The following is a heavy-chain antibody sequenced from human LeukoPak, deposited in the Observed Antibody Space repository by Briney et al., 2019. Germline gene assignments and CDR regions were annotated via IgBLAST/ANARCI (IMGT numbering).Heavy chain of an antibody. CDR2: IRSKANDYAK. CDR1: GFTFSDSA. J-gene: IGHJ4*02. V-gene: IGHV3-73*01. CDR3: TRALTGAAPTYDN. D-gene: IGHD1-20*01. Sequence: GVSLRLSSAASGFTFSDSALHWVRQVSGQGLEWVVRIRSKANDYAKGHAATVKGRLTISRDDSKNKAFLQMNSLKPEDTAMYFCTRALTGAAPTYDNWGQRALVTVSS.